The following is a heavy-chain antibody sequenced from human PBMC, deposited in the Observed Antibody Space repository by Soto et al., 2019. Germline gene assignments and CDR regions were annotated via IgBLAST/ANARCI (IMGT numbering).Heavy chain of an antibody. CDR2: IIPTFGTA. D-gene: IGHD4-4*01. V-gene: IGHV1-69*13. Sequence: SVKVSCKASGGTFSSYVISWVRQVPGQGLEWMGGIIPTFGTANYAQKFQGRLILTADQSTRTAYLQWNTLKASDTAMYYCARHISNFRYYYYAMDVWGQGTTVTVSS. CDR3: ARHISNFRYYYYAMDV. J-gene: IGHJ6*02. CDR1: GGTFSSYV.